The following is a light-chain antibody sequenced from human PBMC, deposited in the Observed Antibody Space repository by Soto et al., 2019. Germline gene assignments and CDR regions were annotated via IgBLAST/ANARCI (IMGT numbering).Light chain of an antibody. V-gene: IGKV1D-16*01. CDR1: EGISSW. CDR3: QQYNSYSRT. Sequence: DIQMTQSPSSVSASVGDRVTITCRASEGISSWLAWYQQKPGKAPKLLIYAASSLQSAVPSRFSGSGSGTEFTLNISSLQPDDFATYYCQQYNSYSRTFGQGTKVEIK. CDR2: AAS. J-gene: IGKJ1*01.